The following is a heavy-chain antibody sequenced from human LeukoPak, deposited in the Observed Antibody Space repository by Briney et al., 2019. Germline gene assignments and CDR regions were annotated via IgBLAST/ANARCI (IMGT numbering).Heavy chain of an antibody. CDR3: TTVTLRPVGL. CDR2: IKSKTDGGTI. V-gene: IGHV3-15*05. CDR1: GFSFTNAW. Sequence: PGGSLRLSCAASGFSFTNAWMSWVRQAPGKGLEWVGRIKSKTDGGTIDYAAPVKGRFTISRDDSKNTLFLQMNSLKIEDTAVYYCTTVTLRPVGLWGQGTLVTVSS. D-gene: IGHD3-10*01. J-gene: IGHJ4*02.